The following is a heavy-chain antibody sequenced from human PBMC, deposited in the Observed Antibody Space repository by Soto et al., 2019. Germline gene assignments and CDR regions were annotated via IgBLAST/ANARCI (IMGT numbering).Heavy chain of an antibody. J-gene: IGHJ3*02. CDR3: VQGPEGGAFDI. Sequence: GGSLRLSCSASGFTFSSYAMHWVRQAPGKGLEYVSAISSNGGSTYYADSVKGRFTISRDNSKNTLYLQMSSLRAEDTAVYYCVQGPEGGAFDIWGQGTMVTVSS. CDR2: ISSNGGST. D-gene: IGHD3-16*01. V-gene: IGHV3-64D*08. CDR1: GFTFSSYA.